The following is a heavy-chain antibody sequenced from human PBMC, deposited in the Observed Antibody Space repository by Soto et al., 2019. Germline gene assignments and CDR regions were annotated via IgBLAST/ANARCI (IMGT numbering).Heavy chain of an antibody. CDR1: GFTFSDHY. CDR3: VVVVAASRGPFDY. V-gene: IGHV3-72*01. Sequence: EVQLVESGGGLVQPGGSLRLSCAASGFTFSDHYMDWVRQAPGKGLEWVGRTRNKANSYTTEYAASVKGRFTISRDDSKNSLYLQMNSLKTEDTAVYYCVVVVAASRGPFDYWGQGTLVTVSS. D-gene: IGHD2-15*01. CDR2: TRNKANSYTT. J-gene: IGHJ4*02.